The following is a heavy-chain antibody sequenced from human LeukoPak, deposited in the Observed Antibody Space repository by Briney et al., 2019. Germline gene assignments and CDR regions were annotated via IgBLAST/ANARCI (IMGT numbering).Heavy chain of an antibody. V-gene: IGHV3-21*01. J-gene: IGHJ4*02. CDR3: ARDTKFRGAFDY. CDR1: GFTFSSYS. CDR2: ISSSSSYI. D-gene: IGHD3-10*02. Sequence: NPGGSLRLTCAASGFTFSSYSMNWVRQAPGKGLEWVSSISSSSSYIYYADSVKGRFTISRDNAKNSLYLQMNSLRAEDTAVYYCARDTKFRGAFDYWGQGTLGTVSA.